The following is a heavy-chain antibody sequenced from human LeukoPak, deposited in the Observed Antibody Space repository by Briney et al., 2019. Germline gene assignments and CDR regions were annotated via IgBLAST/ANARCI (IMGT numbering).Heavy chain of an antibody. CDR3: ARVGVAFYYYYYMDV. D-gene: IGHD2-15*01. V-gene: IGHV4-4*02. CDR1: GGSISSSNW. J-gene: IGHJ6*03. CDR2: IYHSGST. Sequence: SETLSLTCAVSGGSISSSNWWSWVRQPPGKGLEWIGEIYHSGSTNYNPSLKSRVTISVDKSKNQFSLKLSSVTAADTAVYYCARVGVAFYYYYYMDVWGKGTTVTISS.